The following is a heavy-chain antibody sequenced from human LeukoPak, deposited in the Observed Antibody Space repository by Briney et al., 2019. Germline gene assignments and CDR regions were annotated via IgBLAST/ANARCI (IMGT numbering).Heavy chain of an antibody. D-gene: IGHD2-2*02. Sequence: SPTLSLTCAVPGDSISSGTHSWTWIRQPPGKGLEWIGFISHSGSTYYNPSLKSRVTMSVDRSENQFSLKLSSVTAADTAVYYCARGLIVPSTIFDYWGQGALVTVSS. V-gene: IGHV4-30-2*01. CDR2: ISHSGST. J-gene: IGHJ4*02. CDR1: GDSISSGTHS. CDR3: ARGLIVPSTIFDY.